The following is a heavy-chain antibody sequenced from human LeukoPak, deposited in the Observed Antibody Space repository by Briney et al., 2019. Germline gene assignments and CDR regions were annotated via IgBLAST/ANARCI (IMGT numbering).Heavy chain of an antibody. D-gene: IGHD2-15*01. CDR3: ASSGRLGDYYYYGMDV. J-gene: IGHJ6*02. CDR1: GGSFSGYY. V-gene: IGHV4-34*01. Sequence: KPSETLSLTCAVYGGSFSGYYWSWIRQPPGKGLEWIGEINHSGSTNYNPSLKSRVTISVDTSKNQFSLKLSSVTAADTAVYYCASSGRLGDYYYYGMDVWGQGTTVTVSS. CDR2: INHSGST.